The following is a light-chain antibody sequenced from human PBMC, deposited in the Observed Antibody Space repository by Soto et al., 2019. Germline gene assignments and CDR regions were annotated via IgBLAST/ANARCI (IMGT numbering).Light chain of an antibody. CDR2: AAS. Sequence: QMTQSPSSLSASVGEKIIMTCRSSREVGSDVNWYQQKPGQAPKLLIYAASNLYTGVPSRFSGSRSGTEFTLTISSLQPEDFASYYCLQDYGDSWTFGQGTKVDIK. CDR1: REVGSD. V-gene: IGKV1-6*01. CDR3: LQDYGDSWT. J-gene: IGKJ1*01.